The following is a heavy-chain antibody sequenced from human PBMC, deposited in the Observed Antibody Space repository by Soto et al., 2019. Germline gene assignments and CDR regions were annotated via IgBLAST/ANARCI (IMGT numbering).Heavy chain of an antibody. CDR2: FDPEDGET. CDR1: GYTLTELS. D-gene: IGHD3-3*01. V-gene: IGHV1-24*01. J-gene: IGHJ6*03. Sequence: ASGKVSCKVSGYTLTELSMPWVRQAPGKGVEWKGGFDPEDGETIYAQKFQGRVTMTEGTSTDTAYMELSSLRSEDTAVYYCATINPSQHGFGVAIRPYYYYYTDVWGKGTTVTVSS. CDR3: ATINPSQHGFGVAIRPYYYYYTDV.